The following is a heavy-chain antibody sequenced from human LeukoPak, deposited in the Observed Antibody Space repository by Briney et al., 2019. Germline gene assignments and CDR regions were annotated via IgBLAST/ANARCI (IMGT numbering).Heavy chain of an antibody. Sequence: PGGSLRLSCAASGFTFSSYSMNWVRQAPGKGLEWVSSISSGSTYVYYADSVKGRFTISRDNAQNSLYLEMNSLSAEDTAVYYCARDRGWLQSDYWGQGALVTVSS. CDR1: GFTFSSYS. CDR3: ARDRGWLQSDY. CDR2: ISSGSTYV. V-gene: IGHV3-21*04. J-gene: IGHJ4*02. D-gene: IGHD5-24*01.